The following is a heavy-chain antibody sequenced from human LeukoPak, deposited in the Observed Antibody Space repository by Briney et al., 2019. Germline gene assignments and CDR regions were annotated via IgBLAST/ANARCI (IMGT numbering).Heavy chain of an antibody. V-gene: IGHV1-2*02. CDR3: ARAPQSSIAARSWFDP. CDR2: INPNSGGT. Sequence: ASVKVSCKASGYTFTGYYMHWVRQAPGQGLEWMGWINPNSGGTNYAQKFQGRVTMTRDTSISTAYMELSRLRSDDTGVYYCARAPQSSIAARSWFDPWGQGTLVTVSS. CDR1: GYTFTGYY. D-gene: IGHD6-6*01. J-gene: IGHJ5*02.